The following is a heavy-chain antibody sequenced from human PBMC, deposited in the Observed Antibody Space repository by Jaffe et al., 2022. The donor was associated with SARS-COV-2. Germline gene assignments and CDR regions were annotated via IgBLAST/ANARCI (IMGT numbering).Heavy chain of an antibody. Sequence: EVQLVESGGGLVKPGGSLRLSCAASGFTFSSYSMNWVRQAPGKGLEWVSSISSSSSYIYYADSVKGRFTISRDNAKNSLYLQMNSLRAEDTAVYYCARDRGDPKLLWFGELSLDAFDIWGQGTMVTVSS. V-gene: IGHV3-21*01. CDR2: ISSSSSYI. CDR3: ARDRGDPKLLWFGELSLDAFDI. D-gene: IGHD3-10*01. J-gene: IGHJ3*02. CDR1: GFTFSSYS.